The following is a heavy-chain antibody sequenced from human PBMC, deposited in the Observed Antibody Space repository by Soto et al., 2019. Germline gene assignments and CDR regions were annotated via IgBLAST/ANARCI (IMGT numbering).Heavy chain of an antibody. J-gene: IGHJ4*02. CDR2: IFNAGST. V-gene: IGHV4-39*01. D-gene: IGHD2-21*02. CDR1: GDSISSADYY. CDR3: ARHDTCSGGDCYAPFDS. Sequence: SETLSLTCTVSGDSISSADYYWGWISQPPGKGLEWIGSIFNAGSTYYNPSLKSRVTISVDASKNQLSLKLSSVTAADTAVYYCARHDTCSGGDCYAPFDSWGQGTLVTVSS.